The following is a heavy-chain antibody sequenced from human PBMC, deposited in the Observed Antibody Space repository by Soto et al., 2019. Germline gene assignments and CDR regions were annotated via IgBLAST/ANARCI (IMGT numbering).Heavy chain of an antibody. D-gene: IGHD3-3*01. V-gene: IGHV3-48*02. CDR1: GFTFSSYS. Sequence: GGSMRLSYAASGFTFSSYSMNWVRQAPGKGLEWVSYISSSSSTIYYADSVKGRFTISRDNAKNSLYLQMNSLRDEDTAVYYCARESRFLEWLSLNWFDPWGQGTLVTVSS. CDR3: ARESRFLEWLSLNWFDP. CDR2: ISSSSSTI. J-gene: IGHJ5*02.